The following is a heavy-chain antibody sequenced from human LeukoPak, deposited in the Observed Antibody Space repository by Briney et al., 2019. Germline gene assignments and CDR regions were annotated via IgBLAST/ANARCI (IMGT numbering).Heavy chain of an antibody. D-gene: IGHD5-18*01. CDR1: GFTFDDYN. CDR2: ITRDGSNT. J-gene: IGHJ4*02. CDR3: AKGMGYSYGHGFDY. V-gene: IGHV3-43*01. Sequence: GGSLRLSCAASGFTFDDYNMHWVRQAPGKGLEWVSLITRDGSNTYYADSVKGRFTISRDNSKNSLFLQMNSLRTEDTAFYYCAKGMGYSYGHGFDYWGQGTLVTVSS.